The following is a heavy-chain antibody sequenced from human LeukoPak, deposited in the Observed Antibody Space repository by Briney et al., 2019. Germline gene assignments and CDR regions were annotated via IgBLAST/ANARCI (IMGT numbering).Heavy chain of an antibody. CDR3: ARAYYYDSSDSSGAFDI. J-gene: IGHJ3*02. CDR1: GGSFSGYY. CDR2: INHSGST. D-gene: IGHD3-22*01. V-gene: IGHV4-34*01. Sequence: PSETLSLTCAVYGGSFSGYYWSWIRQPPGKGLEWIGEINHSGSTNYNPSLKSRVTISVDTSKNQFSLKLSSVTAADTAVYYCARAYYYDSSDSSGAFDIWGQGTMVTVSS.